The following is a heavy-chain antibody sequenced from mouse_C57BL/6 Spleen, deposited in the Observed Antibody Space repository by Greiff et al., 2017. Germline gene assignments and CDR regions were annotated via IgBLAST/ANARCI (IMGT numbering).Heavy chain of an antibody. CDR2: IDPSASET. D-gene: IGHD2-12*01. Sequence: QVQLQQPGAELVRPGSSVTLSCKASGYTFTSYWMHWVKQRPIQGLEWIGNIDPSASETHYNQKFKDKATLTVDKSSSTACMQLSSLTSEYSAVYYCAKIYSEAMDYWGQGTSVTVSS. J-gene: IGHJ4*01. V-gene: IGHV1-52*01. CDR1: GYTFTSYW. CDR3: AKIYSEAMDY.